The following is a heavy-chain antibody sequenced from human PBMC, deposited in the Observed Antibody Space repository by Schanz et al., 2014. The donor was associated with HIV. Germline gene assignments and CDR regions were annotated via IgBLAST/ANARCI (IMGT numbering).Heavy chain of an antibody. CDR1: GYSFTGYY. CDR3: AKSRFQLHWFDS. Sequence: QVQLVQSGAEVEKPGASAKVSCKASGYSFTGYYIHWVRQAPGQGLEWMGWINPTNGKTYYTQKFRGRVTMSRDASINTASLEVNRLMSADTAVYYCAKSRFQLHWFDSWGQGTLVTVSS. J-gene: IGHJ5*01. V-gene: IGHV1-2*02. CDR2: INPTNGKT. D-gene: IGHD2-2*01.